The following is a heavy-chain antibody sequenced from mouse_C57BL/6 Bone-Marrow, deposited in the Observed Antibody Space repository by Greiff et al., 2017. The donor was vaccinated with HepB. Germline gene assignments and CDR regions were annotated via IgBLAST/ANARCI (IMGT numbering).Heavy chain of an antibody. D-gene: IGHD2-4*01. CDR3: ARLGDYDGYAMDY. Sequence: EVHLVESGGGLVQPGGSLKLSCAASGFTFSDYYMYWVRQTPEKRLEWVAYISNGGGSTYYPDTVKGRFTISRDNAKNTLYLQMSRLKSEDTAMYYCARLGDYDGYAMDYWGQGTSVTVSS. CDR1: GFTFSDYY. CDR2: ISNGGGST. V-gene: IGHV5-12*01. J-gene: IGHJ4*01.